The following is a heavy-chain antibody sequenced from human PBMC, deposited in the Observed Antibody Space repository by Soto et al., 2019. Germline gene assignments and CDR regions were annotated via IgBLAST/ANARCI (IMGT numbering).Heavy chain of an antibody. D-gene: IGHD5-12*01. V-gene: IGHV3-23*01. Sequence: EVQLLESGGGLVQPGGSLRLSCAASGFTFSSYAMSWVRQAPGKGLAWVSSITGSAGSTYYADSVKGRFTISRDNSKNTLYLQMNSRRAEDTAVYYCAKDRNRWLRFDLGYWGQGTLVTVSS. CDR2: ITGSAGST. J-gene: IGHJ4*02. CDR1: GFTFSSYA. CDR3: AKDRNRWLRFDLGY.